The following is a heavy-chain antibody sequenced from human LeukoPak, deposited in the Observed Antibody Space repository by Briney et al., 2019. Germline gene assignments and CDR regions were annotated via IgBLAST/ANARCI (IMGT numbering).Heavy chain of an antibody. CDR2: IYYSGST. CDR1: GGSISSSSYY. CDR3: AREDPQTTVPEGLDV. J-gene: IGHJ6*02. V-gene: IGHV4-39*07. D-gene: IGHD4-17*01. Sequence: SETLSLTCTVSGGSISSSSYYWGWIRQPPGKGLEWIGSIYYSGSTYYNPSLKSRVTISVDMSKNQFSLKLSSVTAADTAVYYCAREDPQTTVPEGLDVWGQGTTVTVSS.